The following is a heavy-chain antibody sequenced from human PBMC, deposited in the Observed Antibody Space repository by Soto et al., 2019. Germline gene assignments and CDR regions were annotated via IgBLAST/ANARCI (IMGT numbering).Heavy chain of an antibody. CDR2: ISSSGRYI. Sequence: GGSLRLSCAASGLNFSTHNMNWVRQAPGKGLEWVSSISSSGRYIYYADSVKGRFTISRDNSENSLYLQMSSLRVEDTAVYYCARDAGTYYFDYWGQGALVTVSS. V-gene: IGHV3-21*01. D-gene: IGHD1-1*01. CDR3: ARDAGTYYFDY. J-gene: IGHJ4*02. CDR1: GLNFSTHN.